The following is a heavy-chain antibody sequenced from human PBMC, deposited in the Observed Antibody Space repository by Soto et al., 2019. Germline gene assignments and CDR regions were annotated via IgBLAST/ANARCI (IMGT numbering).Heavy chain of an antibody. V-gene: IGHV4-34*01. CDR2: INHSGST. D-gene: IGHD3-3*01. J-gene: IGHJ6*03. Sequence: PSETLSLTCAVYGGSFSGYYWSWIRQPPGKGLEWIGEINHSGSTNYNPSLKSRVTISVDTSKNQFSLKLSSVTAADTAVYYCARGGNYLYDFWSGYLGGDYYYYMDVWGKGTTVTVSS. CDR3: ARGGNYLYDFWSGYLGGDYYYYMDV. CDR1: GGSFSGYY.